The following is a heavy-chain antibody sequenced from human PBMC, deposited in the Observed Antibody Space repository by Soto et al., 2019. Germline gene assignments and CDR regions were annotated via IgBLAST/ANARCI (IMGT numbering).Heavy chain of an antibody. V-gene: IGHV3-33*01. J-gene: IGHJ4*02. CDR3: ASSSCSGGSCYSWGDY. D-gene: IGHD2-15*01. Sequence: GGSLRLSCAASGFTFSSYGMHWVRQAPGKGLEWVAVIWYDGSNKYYADSVKGRFTISRDNSKNTLYLQMNSLRAEDTAVYYCASSSCSGGSCYSWGDYWGQGTLVTVSS. CDR1: GFTFSSYG. CDR2: IWYDGSNK.